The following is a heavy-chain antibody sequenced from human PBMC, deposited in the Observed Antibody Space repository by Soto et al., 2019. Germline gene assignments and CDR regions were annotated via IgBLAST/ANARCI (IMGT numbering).Heavy chain of an antibody. D-gene: IGHD3-16*02. J-gene: IGHJ4*02. CDR1: GGSISGGGYY. CDR2: IYYSGST. V-gene: IGHV4-31*03. Sequence: QVQLQESGPGLVKPSQTLSLTCTVSGGSISGGGYYWSWIRQHPGKGLEWIGYIYYSGSTYYNPSLKSRVTISVDTSKNQFSLKLSSVTAADTAVYYCANGGGSYRSHFDYWGQGTLVTVSS. CDR3: ANGGGSYRSHFDY.